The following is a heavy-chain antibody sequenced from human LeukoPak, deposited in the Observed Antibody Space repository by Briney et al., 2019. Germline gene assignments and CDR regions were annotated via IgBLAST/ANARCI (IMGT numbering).Heavy chain of an antibody. CDR1: GFTFSSYA. CDR2: ISYDGSNK. V-gene: IGHV3-30-3*01. J-gene: IGHJ4*02. Sequence: GGSLRLSCAASGFTFSSYAMHWARQAPGKGLEWVAVISYDGSNKYYADSVEGRFTISRDNSKNTLYLQMNSLRAEDTAVYYCAQNDYWGQGTLVTVSS. CDR3: AQNDY.